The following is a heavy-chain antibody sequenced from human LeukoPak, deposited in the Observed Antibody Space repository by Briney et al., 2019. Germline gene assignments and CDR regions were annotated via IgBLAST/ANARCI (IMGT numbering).Heavy chain of an antibody. CDR3: AKGAYSYASNFDY. CDR2: ISGIGGIT. CDR1: GLTVSNYA. D-gene: IGHD5-18*01. J-gene: IGHJ4*02. Sequence: GGSLRLSCAASGLTVSNYAMSWVRQAPGKGLEWVSGISGIGGITYYADSVKGRFTISRDNSKNTLYLQMNSLRVEDTALYYCAKGAYSYASNFDYWGQGTLVTVSS. V-gene: IGHV3-23*01.